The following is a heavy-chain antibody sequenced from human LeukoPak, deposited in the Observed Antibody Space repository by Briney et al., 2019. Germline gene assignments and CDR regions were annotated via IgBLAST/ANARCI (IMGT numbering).Heavy chain of an antibody. D-gene: IGHD3-10*01. Sequence: GESLKISCKGSGYSFTSYWIGWGRQMPGKGLELMGIIYPGDSDTRYSPSLQGQVTISADKSISTAYLQWSSLKASDTAMYYCARARVRGVIDGFYWGQGTLVTVSS. CDR2: IYPGDSDT. CDR1: GYSFTSYW. CDR3: ARARVRGVIDGFY. J-gene: IGHJ4*02. V-gene: IGHV5-51*01.